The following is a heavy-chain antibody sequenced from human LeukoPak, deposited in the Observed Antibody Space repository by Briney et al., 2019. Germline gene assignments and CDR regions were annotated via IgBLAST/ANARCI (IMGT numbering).Heavy chain of an antibody. V-gene: IGHV1-46*01. CDR3: ARGSSYGFSMGY. D-gene: IGHD5-18*01. CDR2: IKPSGGNT. CDR1: GYSFTSYN. J-gene: IGHJ4*02. Sequence: GASVKVSCKTSGYSFTSYNLHWVRQAPGQRLEWMGIIKPSGGNTNYAQKFQGRVTMTRDTSTSTVYMELSSLKSEDTAVYYCARGSSYGFSMGYWGQGTLVTVSS.